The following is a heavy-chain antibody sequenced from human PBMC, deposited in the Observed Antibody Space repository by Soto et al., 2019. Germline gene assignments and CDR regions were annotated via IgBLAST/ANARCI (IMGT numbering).Heavy chain of an antibody. J-gene: IGHJ6*03. CDR3: ARGRNPYYDILTGYYGHYYYYYMDV. V-gene: IGHV4-34*01. Sequence: PSETLSLTCAVYGGSFSGYYWSWIRQPPGKGLEWIGEINHSGSTNYNPSLKSRVTISVDTSKNQFSLKLSSVTAADTAVYYCARGRNPYYDILTGYYGHYYYYYMDVWGKGTTVTV. D-gene: IGHD3-9*01. CDR1: GGSFSGYY. CDR2: INHSGST.